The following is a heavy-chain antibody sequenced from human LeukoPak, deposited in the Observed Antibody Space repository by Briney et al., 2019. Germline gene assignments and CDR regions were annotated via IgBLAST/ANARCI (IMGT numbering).Heavy chain of an antibody. D-gene: IGHD3-16*02. CDR2: IYPGDSDT. Sequence: KPGESLKISCKGSGYSFTSYWIGWVRQMPGKGLEWMGIIYPGDSDTRYSPSFQGQVTISADKSISTAYLQWSSLKASDTAMYYCARRPSVWGSYHTGKYNWFDPWGQGTLVTVSS. CDR1: GYSFTSYW. J-gene: IGHJ5*02. V-gene: IGHV5-51*03. CDR3: ARRPSVWGSYHTGKYNWFDP.